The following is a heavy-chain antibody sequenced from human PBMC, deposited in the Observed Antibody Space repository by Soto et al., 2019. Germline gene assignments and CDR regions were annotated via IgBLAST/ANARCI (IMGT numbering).Heavy chain of an antibody. V-gene: IGHV4-34*01. CDR2: INHSGST. D-gene: IGHD5-12*01. Sequence: KSSETLSLTCAVYGGSFSGYYWSWIRQPPGKGLEWIGEINHSGSTNYNPSLKSRVTISVDTSKNQFSLKLSSVTAADTAVYYCARVDSGYEPYYYYYYMDVWGKGTTVTVSS. J-gene: IGHJ6*03. CDR3: ARVDSGYEPYYYYYYMDV. CDR1: GGSFSGYY.